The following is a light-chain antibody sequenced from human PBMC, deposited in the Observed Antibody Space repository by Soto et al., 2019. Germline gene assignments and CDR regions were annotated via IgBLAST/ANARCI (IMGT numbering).Light chain of an antibody. CDR2: DVS. J-gene: IGLJ3*02. Sequence: QSVLTQPASVSGSPGQSITISCTGTSSDVGAYNLVSWYQHHPGRAPKLFIFDVSDRPSGVSNRFSGSKSGNTASLTISGRQAEDEAFYYCSSYTNTTTLVFGGGTKLTVL. CDR1: SSDVGAYNL. CDR3: SSYTNTTTLV. V-gene: IGLV2-14*02.